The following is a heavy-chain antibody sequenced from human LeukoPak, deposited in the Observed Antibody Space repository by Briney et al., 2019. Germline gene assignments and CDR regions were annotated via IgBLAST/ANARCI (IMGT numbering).Heavy chain of an antibody. V-gene: IGHV1-8*03. J-gene: IGHJ6*03. Sequence: ASVKVSCKASGYTFTNFDINWVRQAPGQGLEWVGWMNPNSGNTGYAQKFQGRVTISKNTSISTAYMELSSLRSEDTAVYYCARGTVAYYYYMDVWGKGTTVTVSS. D-gene: IGHD6-19*01. CDR2: MNPNSGNT. CDR3: ARGTVAYYYYMDV. CDR1: GYTFTNFD.